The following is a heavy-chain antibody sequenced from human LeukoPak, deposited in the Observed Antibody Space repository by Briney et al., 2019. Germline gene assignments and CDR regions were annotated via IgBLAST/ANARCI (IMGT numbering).Heavy chain of an antibody. Sequence: GESLKISCKGSGYSFTSYWIGWVRQMPGKGLEWMGIIYPGDSDTRYSPSFQGQVTISADKSISTAYLQWSSLKASDTAMYYCARVGALQGPGRYGMDVWGQGTTVTVSS. CDR2: IYPGDSDT. CDR3: ARVGALQGPGRYGMDV. CDR1: GYSFTSYW. D-gene: IGHD4-11*01. J-gene: IGHJ6*02. V-gene: IGHV5-51*01.